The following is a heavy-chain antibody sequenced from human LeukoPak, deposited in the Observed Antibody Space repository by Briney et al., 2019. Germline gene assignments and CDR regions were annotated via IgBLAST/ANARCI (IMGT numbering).Heavy chain of an antibody. CDR3: ARGPTLFSTSWFDS. CDR1: GGSFSGYY. J-gene: IGHJ5*01. CDR2: IDHSGST. Sequence: SESLSLTCAVYGGSFSGYYWSWIRQPPGKGLEWIGEIDHSGSTNYNPSLKSRVTISVDTSQNQFSLKLSSMTDADTAVFYCARGPTLFSTSWFDSWGQGTLVTVSS. V-gene: IGHV4-34*01. D-gene: IGHD2-2*01.